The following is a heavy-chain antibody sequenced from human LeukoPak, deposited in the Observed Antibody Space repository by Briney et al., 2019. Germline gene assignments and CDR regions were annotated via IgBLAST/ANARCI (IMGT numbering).Heavy chain of an antibody. CDR1: GYTFTSYG. V-gene: IGHV1-18*01. CDR2: ISAYNGNT. J-gene: IGHJ4*02. Sequence: ASVEVSCKASGYTFTSYGISWVRQAPGQGLEWMGWISAYNGNTNYAQKLQGRVTMTTDTSTSTAYMELRSLRSDDTAVYYCARVPPYDSSGYRFDYWGQGTLVTVSS. CDR3: ARVPPYDSSGYRFDY. D-gene: IGHD3-22*01.